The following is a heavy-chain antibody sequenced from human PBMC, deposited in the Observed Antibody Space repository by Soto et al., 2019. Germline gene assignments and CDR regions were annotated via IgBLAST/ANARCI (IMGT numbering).Heavy chain of an antibody. CDR1: GGSISSHY. Sequence: LSLTCTVSGGSISSHYWSWIRRPPGKGLEWIGYIYYSGSTHYNPSLKSRVTISVDTSKNQFSLKLSSVTAADTAVYYCARHFPDWNCFDYWGQGTLVTVSS. D-gene: IGHD1-1*01. CDR3: ARHFPDWNCFDY. V-gene: IGHV4-59*11. J-gene: IGHJ4*02. CDR2: IYYSGST.